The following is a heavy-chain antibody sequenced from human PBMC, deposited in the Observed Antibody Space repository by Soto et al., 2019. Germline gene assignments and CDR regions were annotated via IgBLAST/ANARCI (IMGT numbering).Heavy chain of an antibody. CDR2: IYYSGST. J-gene: IGHJ4*02. Sequence: SETLSLTCTVSGGSISSSSYYWGWIRQPPGKGLEWIGSIYYSGSTYYNPSLKSRVTISVDTSKNQFSLKLSSVTAADTAVYYCARVHPVAVGVLNWGNYFDYWGQGTLVTVSS. V-gene: IGHV4-39*07. D-gene: IGHD7-27*01. CDR3: ARVHPVAVGVLNWGNYFDY. CDR1: GGSISSSSYY.